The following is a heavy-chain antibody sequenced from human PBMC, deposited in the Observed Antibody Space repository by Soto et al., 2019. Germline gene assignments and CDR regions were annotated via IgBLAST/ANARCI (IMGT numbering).Heavy chain of an antibody. CDR1: GGSISSSSYY. CDR2: IYYSGST. Sequence: QLQLQESGPGLVKPSETLSPTCTVSGGSISSSSYYWGWIRQPPGKGLEWIGSIYYSGSTYYNPSLKSRVTISVDTSKNQFSLKLSSVTAADTAVYYCARHAGFVVGGGFDYWGQGTLVTVSS. J-gene: IGHJ4*02. CDR3: ARHAGFVVGGGFDY. D-gene: IGHD2-21*01. V-gene: IGHV4-39*01.